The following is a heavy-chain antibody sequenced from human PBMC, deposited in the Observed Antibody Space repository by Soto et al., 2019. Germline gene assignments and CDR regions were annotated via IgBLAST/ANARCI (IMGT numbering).Heavy chain of an antibody. D-gene: IGHD2-2*01. CDR3: VRVVVPVPVWGHNYFDP. V-gene: IGHV4-4*02. Sequence: SETLSLTCAVSGVSISSGNWWTWARQSPRKGLEYIGEIFHDGTANYYSSFGRRVAMSVDKSKNQFSLKLGSVIAADTAVYYCVRVVVPVPVWGHNYFDPWGQGTLVTVSS. CDR2: IFHDGTA. CDR1: GVSISSGNW. J-gene: IGHJ5*02.